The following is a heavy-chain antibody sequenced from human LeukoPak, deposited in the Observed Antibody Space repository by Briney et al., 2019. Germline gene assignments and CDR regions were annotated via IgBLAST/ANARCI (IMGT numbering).Heavy chain of an antibody. CDR2: IYSGGST. D-gene: IGHD6-13*01. CDR3: ARGRWYPNWFDP. V-gene: IGHV3-66*01. Sequence: GGSLRLSCAASGFTVSSNYMSWVRQAPGKGLEWVSVIYSGGSTYYADSVKGRFTISRDNSKNTLYLQMNSLRAEDTAVYYCARGRWYPNWFDPWGQGTLVTVSS. J-gene: IGHJ5*02. CDR1: GFTVSSNY.